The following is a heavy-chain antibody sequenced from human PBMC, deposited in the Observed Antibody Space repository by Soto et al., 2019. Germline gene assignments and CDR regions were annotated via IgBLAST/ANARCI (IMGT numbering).Heavy chain of an antibody. CDR2: IKQDGSEK. V-gene: IGHV3-7*01. CDR1: GFTFSSYW. J-gene: IGHJ4*02. Sequence: EVQLVESGGGLVQPGGSLRLSCAASGFTFSSYWMSWVRQAPGKGLEWVANIKQDGSEKYYVDSVKGRFTISRDNAKNSLYLQMNSLRAEDTAVYYCARDFPVLRYFDWLLNFDYWGQGTLVTVSS. D-gene: IGHD3-9*01. CDR3: ARDFPVLRYFDWLLNFDY.